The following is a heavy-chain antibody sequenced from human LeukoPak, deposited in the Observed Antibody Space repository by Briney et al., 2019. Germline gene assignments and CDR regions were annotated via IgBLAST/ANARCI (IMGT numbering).Heavy chain of an antibody. CDR1: GGSISTNY. CDR2: IFASGST. D-gene: IGHD6-13*01. V-gene: IGHV4-4*07. Sequence: SETLSLTCTVSGGSISTNYWSWVRQPAGKGLEWIGRIFASGSTNYNPSLKSRVTMSVDTSKNQFSLKLSSVTAADTAVYYCARTPGIAAAGPMDVWGQGTTVTVSS. J-gene: IGHJ6*02. CDR3: ARTPGIAAAGPMDV.